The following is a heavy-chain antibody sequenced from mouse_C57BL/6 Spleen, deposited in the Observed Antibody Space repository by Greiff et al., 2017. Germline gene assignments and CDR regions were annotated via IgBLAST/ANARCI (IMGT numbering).Heavy chain of an antibody. CDR2: IHPTSGST. J-gene: IGHJ2*01. CDR3: ARSMGYYGSSDLFDY. CDR1: GYTFTSYW. D-gene: IGHD1-1*01. Sequence: QVQLQQPGAELVKPGASVKLSCKASGYTFTSYWMHWVKQRPGQGLEWIGMIHPTSGSTNYNEKFKSKATLTVDKSSSTAYMQLSSLTSEDSAVFYCARSMGYYGSSDLFDYWGQGTTLTVSS. V-gene: IGHV1-64*01.